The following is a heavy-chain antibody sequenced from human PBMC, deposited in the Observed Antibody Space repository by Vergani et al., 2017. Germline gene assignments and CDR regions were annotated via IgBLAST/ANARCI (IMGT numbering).Heavy chain of an antibody. CDR2: INPNSGGT. D-gene: IGHD3-3*01. J-gene: IGHJ3*02. Sequence: VPGQGLEWMGWINPNSGGTNYAQKFQGRVTMTRDTSISTAYMELSRLRSDDTAVYYCVGGDFWSGTPFDAFDIWGQGTMVTVSS. CDR3: VGGDFWSGTPFDAFDI. V-gene: IGHV1-2*02.